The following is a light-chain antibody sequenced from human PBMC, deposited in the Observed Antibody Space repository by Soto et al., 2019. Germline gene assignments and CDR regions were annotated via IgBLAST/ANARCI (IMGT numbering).Light chain of an antibody. J-gene: IGKJ5*01. Sequence: IVLTQSPGTLSLSPGERATLSCRASQPITSRYLAWYQHQPGQAPRLLIYRTFARAPGIPDRFSGGGSGTDFAHAISRLERGDFAVYYCQQYDTSPPTCGQGTRLDI. CDR3: QQYDTSPPT. CDR1: QPITSRY. V-gene: IGKV3-20*01. CDR2: RTF.